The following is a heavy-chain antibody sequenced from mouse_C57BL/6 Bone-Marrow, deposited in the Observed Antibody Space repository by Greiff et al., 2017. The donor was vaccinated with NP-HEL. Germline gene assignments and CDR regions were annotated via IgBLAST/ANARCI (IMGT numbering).Heavy chain of an antibody. V-gene: IGHV5-16*01. J-gene: IGHJ1*03. CDR2: INYDGSST. Sequence: EVNVVESEGGLVQPGSSMKLSCTASGFTFSDYYMAWVRQVPEKGLEWVANINYDGSSTYYLDSLKSRFIISRDNAKNILYLQMSSLKSEDTATYYCARDNYGSSYGWYFDVWGTGTTVTVSS. D-gene: IGHD1-1*01. CDR1: GFTFSDYY. CDR3: ARDNYGSSYGWYFDV.